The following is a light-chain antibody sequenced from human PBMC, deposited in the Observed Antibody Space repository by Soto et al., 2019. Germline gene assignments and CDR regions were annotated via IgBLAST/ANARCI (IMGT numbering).Light chain of an antibody. CDR1: HSVLYTPNAKND. J-gene: IGKJ3*01. CDR3: QQHHNNPLP. Sequence: SVMTECPYWWSRYHCKKATINCKSSHSVLYTPNAKNDFAWYQQNTGQPPRLLIYWASYREPGVPDRFSGSGSGIDFTLTISSMQLQDVAAYYCQQHHNNPLPFAAGTKVDIK. V-gene: IGKV4-1*01. CDR2: WAS.